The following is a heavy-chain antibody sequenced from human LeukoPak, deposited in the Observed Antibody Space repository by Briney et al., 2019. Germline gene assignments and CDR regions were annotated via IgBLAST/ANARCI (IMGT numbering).Heavy chain of an antibody. D-gene: IGHD2-2*01. Sequence: PSETLSLTCAVYGGSSSGYYWSWIRQPPGKGLEWIGEINHSGSTNYKPPLKSRVTISVDTSKNQFSLRLSSVTAADTAVYYCARGPGGYCSSTSCYYYGMDVWGKGTTVTVSS. CDR1: GGSSSGYY. CDR3: ARGPGGYCSSTSCYYYGMDV. J-gene: IGHJ6*04. CDR2: INHSGST. V-gene: IGHV4-34*01.